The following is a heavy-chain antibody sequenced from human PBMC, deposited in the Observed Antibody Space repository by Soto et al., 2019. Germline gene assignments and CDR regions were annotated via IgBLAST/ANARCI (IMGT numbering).Heavy chain of an antibody. CDR2: IWYDGSNK. J-gene: IGHJ4*02. V-gene: IGHV3-33*01. CDR3: ARDRSSPSLDY. Sequence: QVQLVESGGGVVQPGRSLRLSCAASGFTFSSYGMHWVRQAPGKGLEWVAVIWYDGSNKYYADSVKGRFTISRDNSKNTLYLQMNSLRAEDTAVYYCARDRSSPSLDYWGQGILVTVSS. CDR1: GFTFSSYG. D-gene: IGHD6-13*01.